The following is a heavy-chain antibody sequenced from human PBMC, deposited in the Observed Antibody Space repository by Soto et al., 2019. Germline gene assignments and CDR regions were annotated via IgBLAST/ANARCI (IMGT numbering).Heavy chain of an antibody. Sequence: SVKVSCKASGFTFTSYAVQWVRQARGQRLEWIGWIVVGSGNTNYAQKFQERVTITRDMSTSTAYMELSSLRSEDTAVYYCAAAQYYYDSSGYYLYTIQHWGQGTLVTVSS. D-gene: IGHD3-22*01. CDR2: IVVGSGNT. CDR3: AAAQYYYDSSGYYLYTIQH. CDR1: GFTFTSYA. V-gene: IGHV1-58*01. J-gene: IGHJ1*01.